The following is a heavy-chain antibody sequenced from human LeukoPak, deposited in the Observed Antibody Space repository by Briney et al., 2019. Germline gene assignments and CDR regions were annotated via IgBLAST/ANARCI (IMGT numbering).Heavy chain of an antibody. Sequence: GGPLRLSCVASGFSFSTHNMNWVRQAPGQGLEWVSSIGRDSSYVYYADSPKGRFTISRDDAKNSLYLQVNNLRAEDTAVYYCASHFAHWGSHLFGYWGQGTLVTVSS. CDR3: ASHFAHWGSHLFGY. CDR1: GFSFSTHN. J-gene: IGHJ4*02. CDR2: IGRDSSYV. D-gene: IGHD7-27*01. V-gene: IGHV3-21*01.